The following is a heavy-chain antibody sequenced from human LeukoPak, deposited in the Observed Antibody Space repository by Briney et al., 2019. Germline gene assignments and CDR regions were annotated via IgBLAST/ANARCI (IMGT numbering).Heavy chain of an antibody. CDR1: GYTFTSYD. CDR3: ARLYGGSYGFDY. D-gene: IGHD1-26*01. J-gene: IGHJ4*02. V-gene: IGHV1-8*03. Sequence: GASVKVSCKASGYTFTSYDINWVRQATGQGLEWMGWMNPNSGNTGYAQKFQGRVTITRNTSISTAYMELSSLRSEDTAVYYCARLYGGSYGFDYWGRGTLVTVSS. CDR2: MNPNSGNT.